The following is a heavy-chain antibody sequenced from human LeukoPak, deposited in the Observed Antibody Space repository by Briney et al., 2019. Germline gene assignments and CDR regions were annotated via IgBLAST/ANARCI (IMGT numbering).Heavy chain of an antibody. D-gene: IGHD6-13*01. Sequence: GGSLRLSCAASGFTFNSYSMTWVRQAPGKGLEWVSSFTSRSRNIYYVDSVKGRFTISRDNAKNSLYLQMNSLRAEDTAIYYCARENSGIAATDIIDSWGQGTLVTVSS. J-gene: IGHJ4*02. CDR2: FTSRSRNI. CDR3: ARENSGIAATDIIDS. V-gene: IGHV3-21*01. CDR1: GFTFNSYS.